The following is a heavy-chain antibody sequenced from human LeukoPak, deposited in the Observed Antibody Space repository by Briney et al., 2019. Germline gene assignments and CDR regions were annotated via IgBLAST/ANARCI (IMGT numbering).Heavy chain of an antibody. CDR2: ISHSGST. V-gene: IGHV4-34*01. Sequence: SETLSLTCAVYGDFTSGYYLSWIRQPPGMGLEWMGEISHSGSTNYSPSLESRVTMSVDAPKNQISLKLNSLTAADTAVYYCARGYGYVWGRDGYWSQGTLVTVSS. CDR1: GDFTSGYY. J-gene: IGHJ4*02. D-gene: IGHD3-16*01. CDR3: ARGYGYVWGRDGY.